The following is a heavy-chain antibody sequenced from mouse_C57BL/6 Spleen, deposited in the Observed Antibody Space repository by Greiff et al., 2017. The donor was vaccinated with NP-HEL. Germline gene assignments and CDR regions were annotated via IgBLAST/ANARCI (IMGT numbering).Heavy chain of an antibody. J-gene: IGHJ3*01. CDR2: IYPRSGNT. CDR1: GYTFTSYG. V-gene: IGHV1-81*01. Sequence: LMESGASVKLSCKASGYTFTSYGISWVKQRTGQGLEWIGEIYPRSGNTYYNEKFKGKATLTADKSSSTAYMELRSLTSEDSAVYFCARAYYGSSYPFAYWGQGTLVTVSA. D-gene: IGHD1-1*01. CDR3: ARAYYGSSYPFAY.